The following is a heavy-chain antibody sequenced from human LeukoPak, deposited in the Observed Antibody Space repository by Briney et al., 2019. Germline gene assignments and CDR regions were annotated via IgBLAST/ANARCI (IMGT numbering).Heavy chain of an antibody. CDR1: GFTSSSYD. CDR3: ARDLGIVVVPAAPNWFDP. J-gene: IGHJ5*02. V-gene: IGHV3-13*01. CDR2: IGTAGDT. D-gene: IGHD2-2*01. Sequence: GGPLRLSCAASGFTSSSYDMPWARQATGKGLDWVSAIGTAGDTYYPGSVKGRFTISRENAKNSLYLQMNSLRAEDTAVYYCARDLGIVVVPAAPNWFDPWGQGTLVTVSS.